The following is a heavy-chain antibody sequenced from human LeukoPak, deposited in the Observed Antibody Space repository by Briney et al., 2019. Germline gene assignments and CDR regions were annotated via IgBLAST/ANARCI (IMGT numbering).Heavy chain of an antibody. V-gene: IGHV3-48*01. CDR3: ARDSIVVVPAAMRNYYYYMDV. CDR1: GFTFSSYS. CDR2: ISSSSSTI. J-gene: IGHJ6*03. D-gene: IGHD2-2*01. Sequence: GGSLRLSCAASGFTFSSYSMNWVRQAPGKGLEWVSYISSSSSTIYYADSVKGRFTISRDNAKNSLYLQMNSLRAEDTAVYYCARDSIVVVPAAMRNYYYYMDVWGKGTTVTVSS.